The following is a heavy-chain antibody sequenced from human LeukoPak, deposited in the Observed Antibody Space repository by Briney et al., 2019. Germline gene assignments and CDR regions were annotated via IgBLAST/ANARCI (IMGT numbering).Heavy chain of an antibody. V-gene: IGHV3-21*06. D-gene: IGHD3-16*01. CDR2: MSSSSTYI. Sequence: GGSLRLSCAASGFNFRGYNMNWVRQAPGKGLEWVSSMSSSSTYIYYADSIKGRFTISRDDARSLLYLQMDSLRAEDTAVYYCVRDFAFGFCNTTTCRYPFDSWGQGTLVTVSS. J-gene: IGHJ4*02. CDR1: GFNFRGYN. CDR3: VRDFAFGFCNTTTCRYPFDS.